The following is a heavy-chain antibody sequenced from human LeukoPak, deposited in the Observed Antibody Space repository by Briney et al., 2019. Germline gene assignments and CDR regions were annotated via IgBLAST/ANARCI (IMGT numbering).Heavy chain of an antibody. CDR1: GYSFTSYW. V-gene: IGHV5-51*01. D-gene: IGHD1-26*01. J-gene: IGHJ4*02. CDR2: IYPGDSGT. CDR3: ARHQWELLDVMDY. Sequence: GESLKISCKGSGYSFTSYWIGWVRQMPGKGLEWMGIIYPGDSGTRYSPSFQGQVTISADKSISTAYLQWSSLKASDTAMYYCARHQWELLDVMDYWGQGTLVTVSS.